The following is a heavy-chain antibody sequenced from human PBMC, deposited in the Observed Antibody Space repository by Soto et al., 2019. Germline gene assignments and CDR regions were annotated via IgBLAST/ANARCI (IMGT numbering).Heavy chain of an antibody. D-gene: IGHD6-19*01. V-gene: IGHV1-18*04. CDR2: INGYSGTT. J-gene: IGHJ4*02. Sequence: QVQLVQSAAELKKPGASVNVSCMTSGYTFTTYDITWVRQAPGQGLEWMGWINGYSGTTDYAQKFQGRVTMTPDTSRGIAFMELSRLNFDDTGVYFCARKMSGWPKFDWWGQGTLVTVSS. CDR3: ARKMSGWPKFDW. CDR1: GYTFTTYD.